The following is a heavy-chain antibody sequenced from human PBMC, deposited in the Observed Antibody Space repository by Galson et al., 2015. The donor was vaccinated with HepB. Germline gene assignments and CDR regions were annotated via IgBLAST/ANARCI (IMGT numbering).Heavy chain of an antibody. CDR3: ASLPRGYSGYDPYLGMDV. CDR1: GFTFSSYS. CDR2: ISSSSTI. V-gene: IGHV3-48*01. D-gene: IGHD5-12*01. Sequence: SLRLSCAASGFTFSSYSMNWVRQAPGKGLEWVSYISSSSTIYYADSVKGRFTISRDNAKNSLYLQMNSLRAEDTAVYYCASLPRGYSGYDPYLGMDVWGQGTTVTVSS. J-gene: IGHJ6*02.